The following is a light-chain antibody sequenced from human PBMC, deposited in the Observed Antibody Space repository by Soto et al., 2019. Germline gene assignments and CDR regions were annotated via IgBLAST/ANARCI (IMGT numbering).Light chain of an antibody. CDR2: DTT. CDR1: TGAVTNGHY. CDR3: QTYDSSLSGLYV. Sequence: QAVVTQEPSLTVSPGGTVTLTCGSSTGAVTNGHYPYWFQQKPGQAPRTLIYDTTNRHSWTPARFSGSLLGGRAALTLSGAQPEDEAEYYCQTYDSSLSGLYVFGTGTKVTVL. J-gene: IGLJ1*01. V-gene: IGLV7-46*01.